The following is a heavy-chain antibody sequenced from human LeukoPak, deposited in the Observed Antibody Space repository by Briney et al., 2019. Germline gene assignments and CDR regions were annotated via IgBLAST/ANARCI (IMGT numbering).Heavy chain of an antibody. CDR2: INPKSGGT. V-gene: IGHV1-2*02. Sequence: ASVKVSCKASGYTFSGYYMHWVRQAPGQGLEWMGWINPKSGGTNYAQKFQGRVTMTRDTSISTAYMELSRLTSDDTAVYYCARASTLDYWGQGTLVTVSS. CDR1: GYTFSGYY. J-gene: IGHJ4*02. CDR3: ARASTLDY.